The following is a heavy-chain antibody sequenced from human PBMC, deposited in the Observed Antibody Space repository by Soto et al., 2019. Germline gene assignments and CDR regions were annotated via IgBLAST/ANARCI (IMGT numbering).Heavy chain of an antibody. V-gene: IGHV3-21*01. D-gene: IGHD2-15*01. CDR2: ISSSSSYI. Sequence: EVQLVESGGGLVKPGGSLRLSCAASGFTFSSYSMNWVRQAPGKGLEWVSSISSSSSYIYYADSVKGRFTISRDNAKTSLYLQRNSLRAEDTAVYYCARDHGLSSYAFDIWGQGTMVTVSS. CDR3: ARDHGLSSYAFDI. J-gene: IGHJ3*02. CDR1: GFTFSSYS.